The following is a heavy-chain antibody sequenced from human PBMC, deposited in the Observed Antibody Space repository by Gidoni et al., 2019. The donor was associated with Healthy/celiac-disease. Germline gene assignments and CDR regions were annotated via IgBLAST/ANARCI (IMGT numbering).Heavy chain of an antibody. D-gene: IGHD2-15*01. CDR3: ARRAVDCSGGSCYGHVDY. J-gene: IGHJ4*02. Sequence: QLQLQESGPGLVKPSETLSLTCTVSGGSISSSSYYWGWIRQPPGKGLEWIGSIYYSGSTYYNPSLKSRVTISVDTSKNQFSLKLSSVTAADTAVYYCARRAVDCSGGSCYGHVDYWGQGTLVTVSS. CDR2: IYYSGST. V-gene: IGHV4-39*01. CDR1: GGSISSSSYY.